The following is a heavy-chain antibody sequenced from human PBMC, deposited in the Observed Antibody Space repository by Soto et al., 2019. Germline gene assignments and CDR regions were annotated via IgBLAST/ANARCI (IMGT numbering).Heavy chain of an antibody. V-gene: IGHV4-34*01. CDR1: GGSFSGYY. CDR3: ARATRQQLIRRWNWFDP. J-gene: IGHJ5*02. Sequence: QVQLQQWGAGLLKPSETLSLTCAVYGGSFSGYYWSWIRQPPGKGLEWIGEINDSGGTNYSPSLKSRVTMSVDRSKNQLSLRQSSVTAADTAVYYCARATRQQLIRRWNWFDPWGQGTLVTVSS. CDR2: INDSGGT. D-gene: IGHD6-13*01.